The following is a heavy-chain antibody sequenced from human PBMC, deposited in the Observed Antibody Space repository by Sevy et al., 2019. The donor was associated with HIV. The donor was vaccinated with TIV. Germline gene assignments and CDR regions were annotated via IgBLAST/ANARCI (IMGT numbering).Heavy chain of an antibody. J-gene: IGHJ4*02. CDR2: IYYSGST. CDR1: GGSISSGDYY. CDR3: ARVPTPYDNSGGDY. Sequence: LSLTCTVSGGSISSGDYYWSWIRQPPGKGLEWIGYIYYSGSTYYNPSLKSRITISVDTSRNQFSLKLNSVTAADTAVYYCARVPTPYDNSGGDYWGQGTLVTVSS. V-gene: IGHV4-30-4*01. D-gene: IGHD3-22*01.